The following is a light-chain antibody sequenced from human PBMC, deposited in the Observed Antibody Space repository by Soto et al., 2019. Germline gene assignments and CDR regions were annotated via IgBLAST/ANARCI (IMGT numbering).Light chain of an antibody. CDR1: QSVSSSF. V-gene: IGKV3-20*01. J-gene: IGKJ4*01. CDR2: GAS. Sequence: EIVLTQSPGTLSLSPGERATLSCRATQSVSSSFLAWYQQRPGQAPRLLIFGASNRATGIPDGFSGSGSGTDFSLTISRLEPEDCAVYYCQQYGNSITFGRGTKVVIK. CDR3: QQYGNSIT.